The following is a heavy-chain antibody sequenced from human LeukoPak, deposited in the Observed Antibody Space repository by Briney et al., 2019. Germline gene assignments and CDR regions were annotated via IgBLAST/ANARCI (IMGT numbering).Heavy chain of an antibody. CDR3: AKVGDWDGDYAYYFDY. CDR1: GFILSSYS. V-gene: IGHV3-23*01. Sequence: GGSVGLSCAASGFILSSYSVGWVGQASGRGLEWVSAISGRGGSKYYADSVRGRFPISRDNSNNTLYLQMNSLRAEDTAVYHWAKVGDWDGDYAYYFDYWGQGTLVTVSS. D-gene: IGHD4-17*01. J-gene: IGHJ4*02. CDR2: ISGRGGSK.